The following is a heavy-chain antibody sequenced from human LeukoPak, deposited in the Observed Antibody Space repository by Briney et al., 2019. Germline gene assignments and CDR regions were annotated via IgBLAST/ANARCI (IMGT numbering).Heavy chain of an antibody. Sequence: PGGSLRLSCAASGFTFSSYGMNWVRQAPGKGLEWVSSISSSSSYIYYADSVKGRFTISRDNAKNSLYLQMNSLRAEDTAVYYCARRSTTVTTSGWFDPWGQGTLVTVSS. J-gene: IGHJ5*02. CDR3: ARRSTTVTTSGWFDP. D-gene: IGHD4-17*01. V-gene: IGHV3-21*01. CDR2: ISSSSSYI. CDR1: GFTFSSYG.